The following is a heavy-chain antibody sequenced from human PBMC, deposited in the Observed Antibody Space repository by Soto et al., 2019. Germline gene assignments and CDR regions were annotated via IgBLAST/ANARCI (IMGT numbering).Heavy chain of an antibody. D-gene: IGHD2-21*01. CDR3: ARHVGEMVLGGMDV. CDR1: GGSISSSSYY. Sequence: SETLSLTCTVSGGSISSSSYYWGWIRQPPGKGLEWIGSIYYSGSTYYNPSLKSRVTISVDTSKNQFSLKLSSVTAADTAVYYCARHVGEMVLGGMDVWGQGTTVTVSS. V-gene: IGHV4-39*01. J-gene: IGHJ6*02. CDR2: IYYSGST.